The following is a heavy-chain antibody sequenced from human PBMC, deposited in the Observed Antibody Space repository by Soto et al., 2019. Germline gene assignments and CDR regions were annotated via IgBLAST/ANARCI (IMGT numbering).Heavy chain of an antibody. CDR2: IWYDGSNK. Sequence: GGSLRLSCAASGFTFSSYGMHWVRQAPGKGLEWGAIIWYDGSNKYYADSVKGRFTISRDNSKNTLYLQMNSLRAEDTAVYYCARASIPHDYVWGSYRPPDYWGQGTLVTVSS. CDR1: GFTFSSYG. V-gene: IGHV3-33*01. CDR3: ARASIPHDYVWGSYRPPDY. J-gene: IGHJ4*02. D-gene: IGHD3-16*02.